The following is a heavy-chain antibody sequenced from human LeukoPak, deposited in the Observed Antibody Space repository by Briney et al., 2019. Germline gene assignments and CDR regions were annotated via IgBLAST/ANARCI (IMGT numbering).Heavy chain of an antibody. CDR3: AKDSRDGYNS. CDR1: GFTFSSYA. V-gene: IGHV3-43*02. J-gene: IGHJ4*02. Sequence: PGGSLRLSCAASGFTFSSYAMHWVRQAPGKGLEWVSLISGDGGSTYYADSVKGRFTISRDNSKNSLYLQMNSLRTEDTALYYCAKDSRDGYNSWGQGTLVTVSS. D-gene: IGHD5-24*01. CDR2: ISGDGGST.